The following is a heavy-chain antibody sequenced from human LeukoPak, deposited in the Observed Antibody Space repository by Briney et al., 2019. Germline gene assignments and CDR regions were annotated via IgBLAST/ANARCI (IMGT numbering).Heavy chain of an antibody. V-gene: IGHV4-59*11. D-gene: IGHD4-17*01. CDR1: DDSFSTHS. CDR3: ARDPTTVTKGFDV. CDR2: ISSIGST. J-gene: IGHJ3*01. Sequence: SETLSLTCSVSDDSFSTHSWTWIRHPPGKGLEWIWYISSIGSTNYNPSLKSRVTITVDTSKKQFSLKMTSVTAADTAVYYCARDPTTVTKGFDVWGQGTMVTVSS.